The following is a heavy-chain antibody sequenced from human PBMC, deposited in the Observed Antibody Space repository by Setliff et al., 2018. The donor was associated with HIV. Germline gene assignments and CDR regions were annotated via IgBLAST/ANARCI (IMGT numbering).Heavy chain of an antibody. J-gene: IGHJ3*02. CDR1: GFTFGDYS. CDR3: SAFEM. V-gene: IGHV3-30*01. CDR2: ISYDGSRT. Sequence: PGGSLRLSCTASGFTFGDYSMTWFRQAPGKGLEWVSVISYDGSRTYYADSVKGRFTISRDNSKNTVYLQLNSLRPEDTAVYYCSAFEMWGQGTMVTVSS.